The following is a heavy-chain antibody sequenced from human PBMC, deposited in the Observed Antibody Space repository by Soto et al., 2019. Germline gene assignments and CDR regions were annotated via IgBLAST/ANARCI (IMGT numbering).Heavy chain of an antibody. CDR3: AKTLPHFWSGRGLGMDV. CDR2: ISGSGGST. CDR1: GFTFSSYA. V-gene: IGHV3-23*01. D-gene: IGHD3-3*01. Sequence: PGGSLRLSCAASGFTFSSYAMSWVRQAPGKGLEWVSAISGSGGSTYYADSVKGRFTISRDNSKNTLYLQMNSLRAEDTAVYYCAKTLPHFWSGRGLGMDVWGQGTTVTVSS. J-gene: IGHJ6*02.